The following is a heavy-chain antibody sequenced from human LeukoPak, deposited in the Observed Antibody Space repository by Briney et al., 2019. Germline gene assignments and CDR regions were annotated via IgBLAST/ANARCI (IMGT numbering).Heavy chain of an antibody. CDR2: IKQDGSEG. CDR1: GFTFSGFS. J-gene: IGHJ4*02. CDR3: AKDGFDY. V-gene: IGHV3-7*01. Sequence: GGSLRLSCAASGFTFSGFSMSWVRQSPTKGLEWVANIKQDGSEGYYVDSVKGRFTISRDNAKNSLSLQMNNLRVEDTAVYYCAKDGFDYWGQGTLVTVSS.